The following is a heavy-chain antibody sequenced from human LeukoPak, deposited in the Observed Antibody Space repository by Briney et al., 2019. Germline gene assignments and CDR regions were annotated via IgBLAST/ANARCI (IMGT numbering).Heavy chain of an antibody. V-gene: IGHV4-59*01. D-gene: IGHD3-16*01. J-gene: IGHJ4*02. CDR1: GGSITNYY. CDR3: ARGRGGEDDY. CDR2: IYYSGST. Sequence: SETLSLTCTVSGGSITNYYWSWIRQPPGKGPEWIGYIYYSGSTNYNPSLKSRVTILVDTSKNQFSLKLSSVTAADTAVYFCARGRGGEDDYWGQGALVTVPS.